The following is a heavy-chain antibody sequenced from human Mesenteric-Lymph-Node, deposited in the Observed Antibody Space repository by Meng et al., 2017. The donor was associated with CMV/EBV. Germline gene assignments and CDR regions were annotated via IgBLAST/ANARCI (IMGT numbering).Heavy chain of an antibody. J-gene: IGHJ4*02. V-gene: IGHV4-39*01. D-gene: IGHD2-2*01. CDR3: VTDVVVVSGSYDH. Sequence: VSGGTIRGSSYYWGWIRQPRGKGLEWIVSFYESESTYYSPALKSRVTISEDTSKNQFSLNLTSVTATDTAVYYCVTDVVVVSGSYDHWGQGTLVTVSS. CDR1: GGTIRGSSYY. CDR2: FYESEST.